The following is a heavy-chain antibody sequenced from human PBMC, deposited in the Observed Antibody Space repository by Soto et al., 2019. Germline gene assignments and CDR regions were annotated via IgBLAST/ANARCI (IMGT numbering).Heavy chain of an antibody. J-gene: IGHJ3*01. CDR3: ARYDAFKAFDL. V-gene: IGHV3-21*01. CDR2: ISSGSVHI. Sequence: LRLSCAASGFTFNSYSVNWVRQAPGKGLEWVASISSGSVHIDFADSVKGRFTISRDDVTNSVSLQMDSLRVEDTGIYYCARYDAFKAFDLWGQGTMVTVSS. CDR1: GFTFNSYS. D-gene: IGHD1-1*01.